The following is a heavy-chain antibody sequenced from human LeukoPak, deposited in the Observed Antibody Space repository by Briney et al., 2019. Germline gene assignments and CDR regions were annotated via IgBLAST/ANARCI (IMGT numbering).Heavy chain of an antibody. Sequence: SETLSLTCTVSGVSISSYYWSWIRQPAGKGLEWLGRIHTSGSTNYNPSLKSRVTMPVDTSKNQFSLKLSSVTAADTAVYYCARGGYYYDSTSYYSLDYWGQGTLVTVSS. CDR2: IHTSGST. CDR1: GVSISSYY. D-gene: IGHD3-22*01. CDR3: ARGGYYYDSTSYYSLDY. V-gene: IGHV4-4*07. J-gene: IGHJ4*02.